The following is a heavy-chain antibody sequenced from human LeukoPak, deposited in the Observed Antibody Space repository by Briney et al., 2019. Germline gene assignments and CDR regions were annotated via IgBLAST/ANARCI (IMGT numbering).Heavy chain of an antibody. V-gene: IGHV1-24*01. D-gene: IGHD6-13*01. CDR1: GNTLTDLS. CDR3: ARAPPGSLYSSSWYGSYYYYYGMDV. Sequence: ASVKVSCKVSGNTLTDLSIHWVRQAPGKGLDWMGGFDPEDAEVVYAEKFQDRVTMTEDTSTDTAYMELSSLRSEDTAVYYCARAPPGSLYSSSWYGSYYYYYGMDVWGQGTTVTVSS. CDR2: FDPEDAEV. J-gene: IGHJ6*02.